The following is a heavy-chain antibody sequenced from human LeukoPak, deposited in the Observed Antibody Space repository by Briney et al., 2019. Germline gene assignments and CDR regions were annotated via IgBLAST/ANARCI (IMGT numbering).Heavy chain of an antibody. J-gene: IGHJ6*03. Sequence: GGSLRLSCAASGFTFDDYGMSWVRQAPGKGLEWVSGISGSGGSTYYADSVKGRFTISRDNSKNTLYLQMNSLRAEDTAVYYCAKDLFYYYYMDVWGKGTTVTVSS. CDR1: GFTFDDYG. V-gene: IGHV3-23*01. CDR2: ISGSGGST. CDR3: AKDLFYYYYMDV.